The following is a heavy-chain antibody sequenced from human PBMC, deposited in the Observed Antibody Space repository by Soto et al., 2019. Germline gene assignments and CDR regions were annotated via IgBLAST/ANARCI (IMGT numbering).Heavy chain of an antibody. CDR3: AKGTGIAAYGQDLGGIDV. CDR2: ISYDGSNK. J-gene: IGHJ6*02. V-gene: IGHV3-30*18. D-gene: IGHD6-13*01. CDR1: GISFSSDV. Sequence: SLSESRKSSGISFSSDVRRVVLDAAGKGLEWVAVISYDGSNKYYADSVKGRFTISRDSSKNTLYLQMNSRRAEDTAVYYCAKGTGIAAYGQDLGGIDVWGQGTTVTVSS.